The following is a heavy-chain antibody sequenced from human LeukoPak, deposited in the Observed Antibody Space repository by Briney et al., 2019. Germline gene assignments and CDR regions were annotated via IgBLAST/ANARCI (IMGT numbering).Heavy chain of an antibody. CDR1: GFTVSTNY. CDR2: IYNGGTT. J-gene: IGHJ4*02. V-gene: IGHV3-53*01. CDR3: AREGASSLVRGVIGY. D-gene: IGHD3-10*01. Sequence: GGSLRLSCAASGFTVSTNYMSWVRQAPGRGLEWVSVIYNGGTTHYADSVKGRFTISRDHSQNTLYLQMNSLRVEDTAVYYCAREGASSLVRGVIGYWGLGTLVTVSS.